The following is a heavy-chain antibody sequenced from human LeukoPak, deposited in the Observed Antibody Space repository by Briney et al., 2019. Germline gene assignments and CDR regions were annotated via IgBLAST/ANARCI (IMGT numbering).Heavy chain of an antibody. Sequence: GGSLRLSCAASGFTFDDYAMHWVRQAPGKGLEWVSLISGDGGSTYYADSVKGRFTISRDNSKNSLYLRMNGLRTEDTALYYCAKVSRSYDFWRTANLYYMDVWGKGTTVTVSS. CDR2: ISGDGGST. CDR3: AKVSRSYDFWRTANLYYMDV. D-gene: IGHD3-3*01. J-gene: IGHJ6*03. V-gene: IGHV3-43*02. CDR1: GFTFDDYA.